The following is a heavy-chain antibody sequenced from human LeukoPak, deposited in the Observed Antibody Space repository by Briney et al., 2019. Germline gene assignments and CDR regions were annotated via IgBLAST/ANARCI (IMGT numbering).Heavy chain of an antibody. CDR3: AKADYYDSSTYRTQFSQH. D-gene: IGHD3-22*01. CDR2: ISGSGIST. Sequence: QPGGSLRLSCAASGFTFSGYAMSWVRQAPGKGLEWVSVISGSGISTYNADSVKGRFTISRDNSKNTLYLQMNSLRAEDTAVYYCAKADYYDSSTYRTQFSQHWGQGTLVTVAS. CDR1: GFTFSGYA. J-gene: IGHJ1*01. V-gene: IGHV3-23*01.